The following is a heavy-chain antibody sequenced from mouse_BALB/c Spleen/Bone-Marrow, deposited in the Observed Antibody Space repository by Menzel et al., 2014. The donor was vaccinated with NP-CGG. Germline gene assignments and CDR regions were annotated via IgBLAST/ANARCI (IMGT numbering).Heavy chain of an antibody. CDR1: GFNIKDTY. CDR2: IDPANVNT. D-gene: IGHD1-1*01. V-gene: IGHV14-3*02. CDR3: ASYVYGYYFDY. Sequence: EVQLQPSGAELVKPGASVKLSCTASGFNIKDTYMHWVKQRPEQGLEWIGRIDPANVNTKYDPKFQGKATITADTSSNTAYLQLSSLTSEDTAVYYCASYVYGYYFDYWGQGTTLTASS. J-gene: IGHJ2*01.